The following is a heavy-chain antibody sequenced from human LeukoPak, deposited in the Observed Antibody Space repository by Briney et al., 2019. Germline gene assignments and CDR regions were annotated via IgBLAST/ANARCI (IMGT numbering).Heavy chain of an antibody. V-gene: IGHV1-8*01. CDR3: ARGGGFSFGAQSYYQLSL. CDR1: GYTFTSYD. CDR2: MNPNSGKT. Sequence: ASVKVSCKASGYTFTSYDIHWVRQDPGRGLDYLGWMNPNSGKTGYTQKFQGRFSMTRDTSISTDYLELNSLTSEDTAVYYCARGGGFSFGAQSYYQLSLWGQGTLVTVSS. D-gene: IGHD3-10*01. J-gene: IGHJ4*02.